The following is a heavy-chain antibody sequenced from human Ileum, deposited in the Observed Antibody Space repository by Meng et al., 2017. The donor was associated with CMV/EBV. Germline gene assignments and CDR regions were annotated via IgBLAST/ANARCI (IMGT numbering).Heavy chain of an antibody. Sequence: GGSLRLSCVASGFTLSRYEMSWVRQAPGKGLEWLSYMSIDGTNTYYADSMKGRFTMSRDNAKDTLYLQMNSLRVEDTAVYYCAKTWGDWGQGTLVTVSS. CDR3: AKTWGD. D-gene: IGHD1-26*01. CDR2: MSIDGTNT. V-gene: IGHV3-48*03. CDR1: GFTLSRYE. J-gene: IGHJ4*02.